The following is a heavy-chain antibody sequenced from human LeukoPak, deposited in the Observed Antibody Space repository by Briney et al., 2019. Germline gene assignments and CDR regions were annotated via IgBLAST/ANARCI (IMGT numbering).Heavy chain of an antibody. Sequence: ASVKVSCKASGYTFTSYGINWVRQATGQGLEWMGWMNPNSGNTGYAQKFQGRVTITRNTSISTAYMELSSLRSEDTAVYYCARRPTGYYYYYMDVWGKGTTVTVSS. J-gene: IGHJ6*03. CDR2: MNPNSGNT. V-gene: IGHV1-8*03. CDR1: GYTFTSYG. CDR3: ARRPTGYYYYYMDV. D-gene: IGHD4-11*01.